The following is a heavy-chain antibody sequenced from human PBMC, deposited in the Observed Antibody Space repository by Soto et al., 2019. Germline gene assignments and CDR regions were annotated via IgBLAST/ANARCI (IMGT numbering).Heavy chain of an antibody. D-gene: IGHD3-10*01. V-gene: IGHV3-23*01. Sequence: DVQLLESGGNLVQPGGSLTLSCSASGFTLSSYAMSWVRQAPGKGLEWVSSISAGGDMTYNSDSVKGRFTISRDNANTALFLQMHNLRIEDTALYYCARGDRGGSGSPASYYYSGWDVWGHGATVTVS. CDR2: ISAGGDMT. CDR3: ARGDRGGSGSPASYYYSGWDV. CDR1: GFTLSSYA. J-gene: IGHJ6*02.